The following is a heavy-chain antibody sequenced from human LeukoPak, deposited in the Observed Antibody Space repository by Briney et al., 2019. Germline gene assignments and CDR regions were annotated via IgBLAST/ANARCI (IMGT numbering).Heavy chain of an antibody. CDR1: GGSISSGSYY. J-gene: IGHJ5*02. CDR2: IYYSGST. Sequence: SQTLSLTCTVSGGSISSGSYYWSWIRQPPGKGLEWIGYIYYSGSTNYNRSLKSRVTISVDTSKNQFSLKLSSVTAADTAVYYCARGQGYSYGYEWFDPWGQGTLVTVSS. V-gene: IGHV4-61*01. D-gene: IGHD5-18*01. CDR3: ARGQGYSYGYEWFDP.